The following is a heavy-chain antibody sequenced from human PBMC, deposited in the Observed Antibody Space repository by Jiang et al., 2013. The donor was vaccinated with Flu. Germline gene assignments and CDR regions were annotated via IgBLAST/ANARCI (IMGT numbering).Heavy chain of an antibody. Sequence: VQLVESGGGVVQPGRSLRLSCAASGFTFSSYAMHWVRQAPGKGLEWVAVISYDGSNKYYADSVKGRFTISRDNSKNTLYLQMNSLRAEDTAVYYCAREPSVVVNSHGSGDYFDYWGQGTLVTVSS. CDR3: AREPSVVVNSHGSGDYFDY. J-gene: IGHJ4*02. V-gene: IGHV3-30*04. CDR2: ISYDGSNK. CDR1: GFTFSSYA. D-gene: IGHD2-21*01.